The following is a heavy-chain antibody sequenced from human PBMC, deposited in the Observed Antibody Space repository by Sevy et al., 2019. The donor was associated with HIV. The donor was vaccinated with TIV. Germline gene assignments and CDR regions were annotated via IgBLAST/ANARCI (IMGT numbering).Heavy chain of an antibody. J-gene: IGHJ4*02. CDR2: ISSSGSTI. V-gene: IGHV3-11*01. CDR1: GFTFSDYY. Sequence: GGSLRLSCAASGFTFSDYYMSWIRQAPGKGLEWVSYISSSGSTIYYADSVKGRFTISRDNAKNSLYLQMNSLRAEDTALYYCAKDMESGSYRSSFDYWGQGTLVTVSS. CDR3: AKDMESGSYRSSFDY. D-gene: IGHD1-26*01.